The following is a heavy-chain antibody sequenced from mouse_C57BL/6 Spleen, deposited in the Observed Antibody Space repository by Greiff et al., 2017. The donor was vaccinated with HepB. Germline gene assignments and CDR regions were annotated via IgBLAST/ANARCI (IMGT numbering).Heavy chain of an antibody. D-gene: IGHD1-1*01. CDR3: ARQDYVSSYGYAMDY. V-gene: IGHV5-15*01. Sequence: EVKLMESGGGLVQPGGSLKLSCAASGFTFSDYGMAWVRQAPRKGPEWVAFISNLAYSIYYADTVTGRFTISRENAKNTLYLEMSSLRSEDTAMYYCARQDYVSSYGYAMDYWGQGTSVTVSS. CDR1: GFTFSDYG. CDR2: ISNLAYSI. J-gene: IGHJ4*01.